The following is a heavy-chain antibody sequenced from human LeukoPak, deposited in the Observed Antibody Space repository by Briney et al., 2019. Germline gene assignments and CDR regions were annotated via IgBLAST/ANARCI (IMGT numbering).Heavy chain of an antibody. J-gene: IGHJ4*02. CDR2: IYPGDSDT. Sequence: HGGSLQISCQGPGYFFTSYSSAGVRQLPGKGREWMGIIYPGDSDTRYSPSFQGQVTISADKSISTAYLQWSSLRASDTAMYYCARLGYCSGVRCYRLDFWGQGTLVTVSS. CDR3: ARLGYCSGVRCYRLDF. D-gene: IGHD2-15*01. CDR1: GYFFTSYS. V-gene: IGHV5-51*01.